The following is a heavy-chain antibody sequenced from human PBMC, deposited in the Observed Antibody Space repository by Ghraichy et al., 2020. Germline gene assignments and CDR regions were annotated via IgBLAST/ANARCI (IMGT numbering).Heavy chain of an antibody. CDR3: ASSNTSGYYDSSGYYRRYYYYYGMDV. CDR2: IYYSGST. J-gene: IGHJ6*02. D-gene: IGHD3-22*01. CDR1: GGSISSYY. Sequence: SETLSLTCTVSGGSISSYYWSWIRQPPGKGLEWIGYIYYSGSTNYNPSLKSRVIISVDTSKNQFSLKLSSVTAADTAVYYCASSNTSGYYDSSGYYRRYYYYYGMDVWGQGTTVTVSS. V-gene: IGHV4-59*01.